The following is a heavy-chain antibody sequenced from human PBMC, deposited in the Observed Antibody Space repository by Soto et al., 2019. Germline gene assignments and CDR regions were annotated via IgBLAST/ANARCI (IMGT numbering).Heavy chain of an antibody. CDR3: ARGMAQEGDYGEMYYYYGMEV. CDR2: IYYTRNT. D-gene: IGHD4-17*01. V-gene: IGHV4-31*03. J-gene: IGHJ6*02. Sequence: QVQLQESGPGVVRPSQTLSLTCTVSGDSIRRGGYYWTWIRQHPGKGLEWLGYIYYTRNTYYNPSLKSRLTISLDTSKNHFSLNLNAVTAADTAIYYCARGMAQEGDYGEMYYYYGMEVWGQGTTVIVSS. CDR1: GDSIRRGGYY.